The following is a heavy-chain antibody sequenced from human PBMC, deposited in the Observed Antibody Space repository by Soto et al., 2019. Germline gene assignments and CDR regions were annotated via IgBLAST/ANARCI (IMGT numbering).Heavy chain of an antibody. CDR2: IDWDDDK. CDR1: GFSLSTSGMC. D-gene: IGHD2-15*01. CDR3: ARIRRGRGYCSGGSCYSFFEY. J-gene: IGHJ4*02. V-gene: IGHV2-70*11. Sequence: SGPTLVNPTQTLTLTCTFSGFSLSTSGMCVSWIRQPPGKALEWLARIDWDDDKYYSTSLKTRLTISKDTSKNQVVLTMTNMDPVDTATYYCARIRRGRGYCSGGSCYSFFEYWGQGTLVTVSS.